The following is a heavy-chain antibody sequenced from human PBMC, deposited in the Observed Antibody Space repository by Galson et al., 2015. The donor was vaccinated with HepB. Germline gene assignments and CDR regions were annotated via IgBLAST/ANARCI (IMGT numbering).Heavy chain of an antibody. Sequence: QSGAEVKKPGESLKISCKGSGYSFTSYWIGWVRQMPGKGLEWMGIIYPGDSDTRYSPSFQGQVTISADKSISTAYLQWSSLKAPDTAMYYCARHLRDFYSSSWRRDYYYYGMDVWG. CDR1: GYSFTSYW. J-gene: IGHJ6*01. V-gene: IGHV5-51*01. CDR3: ARHLRDFYSSSWRRDYYYYGMDV. CDR2: IYPGDSDT. D-gene: IGHD6-13*01.